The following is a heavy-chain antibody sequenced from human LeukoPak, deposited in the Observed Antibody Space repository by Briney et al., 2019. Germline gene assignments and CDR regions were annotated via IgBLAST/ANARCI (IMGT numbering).Heavy chain of an antibody. D-gene: IGHD6-13*01. CDR1: GGSISSSSFY. Sequence: SETLSLTCTVSGGSISSSSFYWGWIRQPPGKGLEWIGSIYYSGRTYDNPSLKSRVTISVDTSKNQFSLKLNSVTAADTAVYYCARIATGYGSSFHYWGQGTLVTVSS. J-gene: IGHJ4*02. CDR3: ARIATGYGSSFHY. CDR2: IYYSGRT. V-gene: IGHV4-39*01.